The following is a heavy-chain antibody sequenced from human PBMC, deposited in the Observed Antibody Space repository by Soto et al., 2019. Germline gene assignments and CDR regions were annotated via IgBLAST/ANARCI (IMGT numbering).Heavy chain of an antibody. D-gene: IGHD3-10*01. CDR1: GFTFINYA. CDR3: AKDDGSSRYFLDY. Sequence: GGSLRLSCAASGFTFINYAMSWVRQAPGEGLEWVSTISGNGANTHYADSVKGRFSISRDNSKNTLYIQMNSLRAEDTAVYYCAKDDGSSRYFLDYWGQGALGTVSS. CDR2: ISGNGANT. J-gene: IGHJ4*02. V-gene: IGHV3-23*01.